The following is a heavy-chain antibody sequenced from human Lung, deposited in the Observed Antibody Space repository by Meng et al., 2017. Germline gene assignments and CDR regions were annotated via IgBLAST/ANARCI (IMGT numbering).Heavy chain of an antibody. Sequence: VQLVQAGAEGKKPVGAVKGSCKPSGYDYPDSWLHWVRRAPGQGLEWMGRIDPKSGDTHYAQRFQGRVTMTGDTSISTAYMGLSGLRSDDTAMYYCARDEDISAAGKLFGDYWGQGTLVTVSS. V-gene: IGHV1-2*06. D-gene: IGHD6-13*01. CDR1: GYDYPDSW. CDR2: IDPKSGDT. CDR3: ARDEDISAAGKLFGDY. J-gene: IGHJ4*02.